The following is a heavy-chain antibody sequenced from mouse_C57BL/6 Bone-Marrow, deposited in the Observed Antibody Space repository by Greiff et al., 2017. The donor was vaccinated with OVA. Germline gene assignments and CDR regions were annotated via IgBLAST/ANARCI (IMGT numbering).Heavy chain of an antibody. Sequence: VQLVESGGDLVKPGGSLKLSCAASGFTFSSYGMSWVRQTPDKRLEWVATISSGGSYTYYPDSVKGRFTISRDNAKNTLYLQMSSLKSEDTAMYYCARITTDYFDYWGQGTTLTVSS. CDR1: GFTFSSYG. CDR3: ARITTDYFDY. V-gene: IGHV5-6*01. J-gene: IGHJ2*01. D-gene: IGHD2-4*01. CDR2: ISSGGSYT.